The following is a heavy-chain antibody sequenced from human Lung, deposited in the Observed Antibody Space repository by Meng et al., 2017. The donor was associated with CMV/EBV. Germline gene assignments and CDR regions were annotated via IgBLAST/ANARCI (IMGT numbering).Heavy chain of an antibody. V-gene: IGHV3-48*03. Sequence: GESLKISCAASGFTFRSYEMNWVRQAPGMGLEWVSYISSSGDIIYYADSVKGRFAISRDNAKNSLYLQMSSLRADDTAVYYCARDKSGPFTIPYYYYGMDVWGPGNTVNVDS. D-gene: IGHD3-3*01. J-gene: IGHJ6*01. CDR1: GFTFRSYE. CDR2: ISSSGDII. CDR3: ARDKSGPFTIPYYYYGMDV.